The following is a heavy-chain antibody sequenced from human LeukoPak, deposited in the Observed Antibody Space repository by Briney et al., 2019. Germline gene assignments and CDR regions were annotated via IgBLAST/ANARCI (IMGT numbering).Heavy chain of an antibody. CDR2: INHSGST. Sequence: SETLSLTCAVYGGSFSGYYWSWIRQPPGKGLEWIGEINHSGSTNYNPSLKSRVTTSVDTSKNQFSLKLSSVTAADTAVYYCARESHYYDSSGYSPFLYYWGQGTLVTVSS. V-gene: IGHV4-34*01. CDR3: ARESHYYDSSGYSPFLYY. J-gene: IGHJ4*02. D-gene: IGHD3-22*01. CDR1: GGSFSGYY.